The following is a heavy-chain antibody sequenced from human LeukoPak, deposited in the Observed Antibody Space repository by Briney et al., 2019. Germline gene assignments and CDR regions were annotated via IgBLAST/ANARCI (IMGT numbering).Heavy chain of an antibody. V-gene: IGHV3-53*01. CDR3: ARVFGADGYSLDY. D-gene: IGHD5-24*01. CDR1: GFTVSSNY. CDR2: IYSGGST. Sequence: GGSLRLSCAASGFTVSSNYMSWVRQAPGKGLEWVSVIYSGGSTYYADSVKGRFTISRDNSKNTLYLQMNSLRAEDTAVYYCARVFGADGYSLDYWGQGTLVTVSS. J-gene: IGHJ4*02.